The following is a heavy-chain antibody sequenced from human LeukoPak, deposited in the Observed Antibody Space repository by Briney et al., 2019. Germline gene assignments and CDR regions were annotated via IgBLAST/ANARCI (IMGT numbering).Heavy chain of an antibody. CDR2: IYYSGST. CDR3: AREGLLAPPYNRLGP. D-gene: IGHD1-26*01. Sequence: SQTLSLTCTVSGGSISSGDYYWSWIRQPPGKGLEWIGYIYYSGSTYYNPSLKSRVTISVDTSKNQFSLKLSSVTAADTAVYYCAREGLLAPPYNRLGPWGQGTLVTVSS. J-gene: IGHJ5*02. V-gene: IGHV4-30-4*08. CDR1: GGSISSGDYY.